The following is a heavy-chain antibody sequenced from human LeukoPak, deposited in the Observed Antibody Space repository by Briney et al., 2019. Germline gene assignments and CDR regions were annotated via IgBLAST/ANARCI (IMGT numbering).Heavy chain of an antibody. J-gene: IGHJ5*02. D-gene: IGHD3-3*01. Sequence: ASVKVSCKASGYTFTGYYMHWVRQAPGQGLEWMGWINPNSGGTNYAQKFQGRVTMTRDTSISTAYMELSRLRSDDTAVYYCARLFGVVNAKKVDPWGQGTLVTVSS. V-gene: IGHV1-2*02. CDR2: INPNSGGT. CDR1: GYTFTGYY. CDR3: ARLFGVVNAKKVDP.